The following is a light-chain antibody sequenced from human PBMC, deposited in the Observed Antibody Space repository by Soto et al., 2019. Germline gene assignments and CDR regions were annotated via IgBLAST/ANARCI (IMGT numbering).Light chain of an antibody. J-gene: IGLJ2*01. CDR2: EVN. Sequence: QSALTQPPSASGSPGQSVTISCTGTSSDVGNYNYVSWYQQHPGKAPKLVIYEVNKRPSGVPDRFSGSKSGNTASLTVSGLQAEDETDYYCSSFADGNNVVFGGGTKLTVL. CDR1: SSDVGNYNY. CDR3: SSFADGNNVV. V-gene: IGLV2-8*01.